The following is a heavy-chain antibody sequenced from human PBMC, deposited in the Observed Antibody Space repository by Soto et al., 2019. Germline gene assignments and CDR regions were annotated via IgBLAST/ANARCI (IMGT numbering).Heavy chain of an antibody. V-gene: IGHV1-69*13. CDR3: ARTAPMDAGDKYYYDF. Sequence: SVKVSCKASGDTFSSSGISWVRQAPGQGLEWMGGIIPFFGTAEYSQKFEDRITITADESTNTVYMDLRSLTSEDTAIYYCARTAPMDAGDKYYYDFWGQGALVTVSS. J-gene: IGHJ4*02. D-gene: IGHD3-16*01. CDR2: IIPFFGTA. CDR1: GDTFSSSG.